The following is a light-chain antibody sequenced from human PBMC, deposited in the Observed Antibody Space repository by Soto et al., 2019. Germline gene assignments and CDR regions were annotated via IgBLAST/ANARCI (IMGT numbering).Light chain of an antibody. Sequence: QSALTQPPSVSGSPGQSVTISCTGTSSDVGSYNRVSWYQQPPGTAPKLMIYEVSNRPSGVPDRFSGSKSGNTASLTISGLQAEDEADYYCSSYTSSSTSLDVFGTGTKLTVL. V-gene: IGLV2-18*02. J-gene: IGLJ1*01. CDR1: SSDVGSYNR. CDR3: SSYTSSSTSLDV. CDR2: EVS.